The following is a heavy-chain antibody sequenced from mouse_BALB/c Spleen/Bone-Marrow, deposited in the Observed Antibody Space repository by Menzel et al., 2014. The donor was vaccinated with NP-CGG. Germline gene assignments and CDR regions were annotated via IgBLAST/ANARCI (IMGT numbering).Heavy chain of an antibody. CDR1: GFNIKNTY. CDR3: ATYYYGSSLFAY. J-gene: IGHJ3*01. CDR2: IDPANVNT. D-gene: IGHD1-1*01. Sequence: EVKLVESGAELVKPGASVKLSCTASGFNIKNTYIHWVKQRPEQGLEWIGRIDPANVNTKYDPKFQGKATITADTSSNTAYLQLGSLTSEDTAVYYCATYYYGSSLFAYWGQGTLVTVSA. V-gene: IGHV14-3*02.